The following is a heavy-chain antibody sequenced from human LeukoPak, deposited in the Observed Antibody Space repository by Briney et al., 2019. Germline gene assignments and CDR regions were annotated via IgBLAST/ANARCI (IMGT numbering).Heavy chain of an antibody. V-gene: IGHV4-38-2*02. D-gene: IGHD6-19*01. CDR3: ARGGWALGLHYYMDV. Sequence: TPSETLSLTCTVSGYSISSGYYWGWIRQPPGKGLEWIGSIYYSGSTYYNPSLKSRVTISVDTSKNQFSLKLSSVTAADTAVYYCARGGWALGLHYYMDVWGKGTTVTVSS. J-gene: IGHJ6*03. CDR1: GYSISSGYY. CDR2: IYYSGST.